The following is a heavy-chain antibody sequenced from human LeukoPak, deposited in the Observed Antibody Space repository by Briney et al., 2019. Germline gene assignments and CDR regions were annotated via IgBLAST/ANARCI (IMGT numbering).Heavy chain of an antibody. D-gene: IGHD2-15*01. Sequence: ASVKVSCKASGYTFTSYGISWVRQAPGQGLEWMGWISAYNGNTNYAQKLQGRVTMTTDTSTSTAYMELRSLRSDDTAVYYFARVVLGYCSGGSCYPPSNWGQGTLVTVSS. J-gene: IGHJ4*02. CDR1: GYTFTSYG. CDR2: ISAYNGNT. V-gene: IGHV1-18*01. CDR3: ARVVLGYCSGGSCYPPSN.